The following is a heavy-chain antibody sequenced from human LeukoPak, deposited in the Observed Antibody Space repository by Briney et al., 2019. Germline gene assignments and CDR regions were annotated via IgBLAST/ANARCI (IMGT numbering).Heavy chain of an antibody. Sequence: GGSLRPSRAASGFTFSGYGMHWVRQAPGNGLEWVTGIAYDGSREHYADSEKGRFTISRDISKRTMYLQMNSLRVEDTAVYHCNRYDSSRFAPGGEGTLVIVS. V-gene: IGHV3-30*03. CDR1: GFTFSGYG. J-gene: IGHJ4*02. CDR3: NRYDSSRFAP. D-gene: IGHD3-3*01. CDR2: IAYDGSRE.